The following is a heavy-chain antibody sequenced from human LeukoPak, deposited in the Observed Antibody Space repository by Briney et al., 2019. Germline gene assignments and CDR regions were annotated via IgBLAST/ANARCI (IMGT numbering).Heavy chain of an antibody. CDR1: GGTFSSYA. V-gene: IGHV1-69*13. CDR2: IIPIFGTA. D-gene: IGHD3-10*01. CDR3: ARGILWFGELPWFDP. Sequence: VKVSCKASGGTFSSYAISWVRQAPGQGLEWMGGIIPIFGTANYAQKFQGRVTITTDESTSTAYMELSSLRSEDTAVYYCARGILWFGELPWFDPWGQGTLVTVSS. J-gene: IGHJ5*02.